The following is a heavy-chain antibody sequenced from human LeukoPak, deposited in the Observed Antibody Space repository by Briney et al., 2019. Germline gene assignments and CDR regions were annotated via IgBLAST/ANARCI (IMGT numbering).Heavy chain of an antibody. D-gene: IGHD6-19*01. Sequence: GGSLRLSCAASGFTFSSYEMNWVRQAPGKGLEWVSYISSSGSTIYYADPVKGRFTISRDNAKNSLYLQMNSLRAEDTAVYYCAREGGGYSSGWYRYFDYWGQGTLVTVSS. CDR2: ISSSGSTI. J-gene: IGHJ4*02. CDR1: GFTFSSYE. CDR3: AREGGGYSSGWYRYFDY. V-gene: IGHV3-48*03.